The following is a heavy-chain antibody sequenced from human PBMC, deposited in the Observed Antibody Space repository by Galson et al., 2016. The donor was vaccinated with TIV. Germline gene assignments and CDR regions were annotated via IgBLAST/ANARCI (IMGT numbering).Heavy chain of an antibody. CDR1: GFIFGNAW. CDR3: STDYSNGWLAGGT. CDR2: IKSYIDDGTT. Sequence: SLRLSCAGSGFIFGNAWLTWVRQSPGKGLEWVGRIKSYIDDGTTDYAVPVRGRFSISRDDSRNTLYLQMNSLETEDTGVYYCSTDYSNGWLAGGTWGQGTLVTVSS. V-gene: IGHV3-15*01. D-gene: IGHD6-19*01. J-gene: IGHJ5*02.